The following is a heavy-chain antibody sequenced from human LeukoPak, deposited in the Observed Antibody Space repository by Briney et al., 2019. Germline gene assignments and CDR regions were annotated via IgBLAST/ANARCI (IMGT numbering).Heavy chain of an antibody. CDR1: GFTLSSYS. D-gene: IGHD6-6*01. CDR2: INSNGKYI. J-gene: IGHJ4*02. Sequence: TGGSLRLSCAASGFTLSSYSMNWVRQAPGKGLEWVSMINSNGKYIYYADSVKGRFTISRDNAKNSLYLQMNSLRAEDTAVYYCARALSGIAARTTETDYWGQGSLVTVSS. V-gene: IGHV3-21*01. CDR3: ARALSGIAARTTETDY.